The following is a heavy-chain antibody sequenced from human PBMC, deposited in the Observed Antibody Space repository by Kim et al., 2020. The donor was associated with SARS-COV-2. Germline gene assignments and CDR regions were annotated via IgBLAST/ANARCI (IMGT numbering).Heavy chain of an antibody. CDR2: MNPNSGNT. J-gene: IGHJ5*02. CDR1: GYTFTSYD. V-gene: IGHV1-8*01. D-gene: IGHD3-10*01. Sequence: ASVKVSCKASGYTFTSYDINWVRQATGQGLEWMGWMNPNSGNTGYAQKFQGRVTMTRNTSISTAYMELSSLRSEDTAVYYYARGLVVRGINWFDPWGQGTLVTVSS. CDR3: ARGLVVRGINWFDP.